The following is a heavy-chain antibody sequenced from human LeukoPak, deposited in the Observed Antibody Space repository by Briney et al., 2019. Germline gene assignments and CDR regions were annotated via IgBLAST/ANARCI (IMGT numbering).Heavy chain of an antibody. Sequence: GGSLILSCAGSGFTFSNGWMSWVRQAPGKGLEWVSGISGRDSTTYYADSVKGRFTISRENSKNTLYLQMNSLRAEDTAVYYCATSGGSYWSWGQGTLVTVSS. CDR1: GFTFSNGW. CDR3: ATSGGSYWS. D-gene: IGHD1-26*01. CDR2: ISGRDSTT. V-gene: IGHV3-23*01. J-gene: IGHJ5*02.